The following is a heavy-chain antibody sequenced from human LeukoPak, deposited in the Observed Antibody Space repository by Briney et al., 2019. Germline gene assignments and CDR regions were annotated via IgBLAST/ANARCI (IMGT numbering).Heavy chain of an antibody. D-gene: IGHD1-7*01. Sequence: PGGSLRLSCAASGFTFSSYAMSWVRQAPGKGLEWVSSINPSGGGTYYADSVKGRFTISRDNSKNTLYLQMNSLRAEDTAVYYCAKLSLGNSSRVGYWGQGTLVTVSS. J-gene: IGHJ4*02. CDR3: AKLSLGNSSRVGY. CDR1: GFTFSSYA. V-gene: IGHV3-23*01. CDR2: INPSGGGT.